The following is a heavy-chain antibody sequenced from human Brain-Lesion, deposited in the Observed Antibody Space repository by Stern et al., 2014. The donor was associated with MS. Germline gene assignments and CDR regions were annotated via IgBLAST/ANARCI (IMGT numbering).Heavy chain of an antibody. D-gene: IGHD3-3*01. V-gene: IGHV1-2*02. Sequence: MQLVESGAEVKKPGASVKVSCETSGYIFTGYYIHWVRQAPGQGLEWMAWIKPNTGGTKYAQKFQGRVTMSRDTSISTAYVELSSLTSDDTAVYYCARDQRGITIFGVVTDYYYLGMDVWGQGTTVTVSS. CDR2: IKPNTGGT. CDR1: GYIFTGYY. J-gene: IGHJ6*02. CDR3: ARDQRGITIFGVVTDYYYLGMDV.